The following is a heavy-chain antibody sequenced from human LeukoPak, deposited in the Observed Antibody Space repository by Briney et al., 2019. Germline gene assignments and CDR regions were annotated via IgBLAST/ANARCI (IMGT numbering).Heavy chain of an antibody. CDR2: INHSGST. D-gene: IGHD3-3*01. CDR1: GGSFTDYY. V-gene: IGHV4-34*01. CDR3: ARVVTIFGVVTPNWFDP. J-gene: IGHJ5*02. Sequence: SETLSLTCAVYGGSFTDYYWSWLRQPPGKGLEWIGEINHSGSTNYNPSLKSRVTISVDTSKNQFSLKLSSVTAADTAVYYCARVVTIFGVVTPNWFDPWGQGTLVTVSS.